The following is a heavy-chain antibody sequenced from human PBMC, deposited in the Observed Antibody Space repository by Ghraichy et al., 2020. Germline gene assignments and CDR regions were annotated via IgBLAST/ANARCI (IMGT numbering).Heavy chain of an antibody. Sequence: SVKVSCKASGGTFSSYAISWVRQAPGQGLEWMGGIIPIFGTPNYAQKFQGRVTITADESTSTAYMELSSLRSEDTAVYYCARGKTYYYGSGSYPPFDYWGQGTLVTVSS. CDR2: IIPIFGTP. V-gene: IGHV1-69*13. CDR3: ARGKTYYYGSGSYPPFDY. CDR1: GGTFSSYA. J-gene: IGHJ4*02. D-gene: IGHD3-10*01.